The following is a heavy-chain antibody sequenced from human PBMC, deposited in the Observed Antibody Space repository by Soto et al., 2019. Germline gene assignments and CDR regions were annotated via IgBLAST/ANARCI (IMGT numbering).Heavy chain of an antibody. V-gene: IGHV1-46*01. D-gene: IGHD6-6*01. CDR2: INPSGGST. CDR1: GYTFTSYY. Sequence: ASVKVSCKASGYTFTSYYMHWVRQAPGQGLEWKGIINPSGGSTSYAQKKQGRINMTRDTPTSTVYMELSSLRSEDTAVYYCARDYSSSDPGMDVWGQGTTVTVSS. CDR3: ARDYSSSDPGMDV. J-gene: IGHJ6*02.